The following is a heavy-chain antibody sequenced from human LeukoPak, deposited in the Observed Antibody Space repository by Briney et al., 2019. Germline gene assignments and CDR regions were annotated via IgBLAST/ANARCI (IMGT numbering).Heavy chain of an antibody. CDR1: GGSISSYY. CDR3: ARGPGSSGYYHWYFDL. V-gene: IGHV4-59*01. Sequence: SETLSLTCTVSGGSISSYYWSWIRQPAGKGLEWIGYIYYSGSTNYNPSLKSRVTISVDTSKNQFSLKLSSVTAADTAVYYCARGPGSSGYYHWYFDLWGRGTLVTVSS. J-gene: IGHJ2*01. CDR2: IYYSGST. D-gene: IGHD3-22*01.